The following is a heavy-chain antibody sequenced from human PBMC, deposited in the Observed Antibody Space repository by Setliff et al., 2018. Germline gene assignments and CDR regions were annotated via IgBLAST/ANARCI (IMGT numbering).Heavy chain of an antibody. CDR2: MYYSGST. V-gene: IGHV4-39*01. D-gene: IGHD3-10*01. CDR1: GGSISSGSYY. Sequence: SETLSLTCSVSGGSISSGSYYWGWIRQSPGKGQEWIGSMYYSGSTYYNPSLKGRVTLSVDTTKNQFSLKLTSMTAADTAVYFCARHLLVQGTYHFDYWDQGSPVTVSS. J-gene: IGHJ4*02. CDR3: ARHLLVQGTYHFDY.